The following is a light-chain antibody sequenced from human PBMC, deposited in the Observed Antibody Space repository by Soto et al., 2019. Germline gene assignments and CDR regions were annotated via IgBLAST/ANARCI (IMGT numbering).Light chain of an antibody. CDR1: TGIRTD. V-gene: IGKV1-6*01. CDR3: QQINTYPVT. CDR2: AAT. J-gene: IGKJ4*01. Sequence: AIQLTQSPSSLSASVGXRVTITCRASTGIRTDLSWYQQKPGKVPKVLIYAATSLHSGVPSRFSGSGSGTDFTLTISSLQPEDFATYYCQQINTYPVTFGGGTKVDIK.